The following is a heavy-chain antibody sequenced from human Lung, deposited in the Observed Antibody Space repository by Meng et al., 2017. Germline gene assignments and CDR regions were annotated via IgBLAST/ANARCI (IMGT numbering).Heavy chain of an antibody. CDR3: ARDEDISAAGKLFGDY. Sequence: VQLVQSGDEVKKPGASVKVSRKPSGYNFPDYYIHWVRLAPGQGLEWMGHIDPKSGDTRYAQKFQGRVTMTGDTSIGTAYMELTGLRSDDTALYYCARDEDISAAGKLFGDYWGQGTLVTVSS. CDR1: GYNFPDYY. CDR2: IDPKSGDT. J-gene: IGHJ4*02. D-gene: IGHD6-13*01. V-gene: IGHV1-2*06.